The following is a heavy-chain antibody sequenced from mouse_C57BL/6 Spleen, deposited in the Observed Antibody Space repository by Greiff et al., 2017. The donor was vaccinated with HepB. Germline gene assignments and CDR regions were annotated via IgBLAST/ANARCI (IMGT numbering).Heavy chain of an antibody. V-gene: IGHV5-17*01. Sequence: EVKVVESGGGLVKPGGSLKLSCAASGFTFSDYGMHWVRQAPEKGLEWVAYISSGSSTIYYADTVKGRFTISRDNAKNTLFLQMTSLRSEDTAMYYCARDYYGSSLAWFAYWGQGTLVTVSA. J-gene: IGHJ3*01. CDR2: ISSGSSTI. CDR3: ARDYYGSSLAWFAY. CDR1: GFTFSDYG. D-gene: IGHD1-1*01.